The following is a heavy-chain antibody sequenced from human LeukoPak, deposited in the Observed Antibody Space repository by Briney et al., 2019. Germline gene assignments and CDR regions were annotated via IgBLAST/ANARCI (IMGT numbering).Heavy chain of an antibody. CDR2: ISPNSGGT. J-gene: IGHJ5*02. CDR3: ARDLITMVRGVIGDNWFDP. V-gene: IGHV1-2*02. CDR1: GYTFTGYY. D-gene: IGHD3-10*01. Sequence: ASVKVSCKASGYTFTGYYMHWVRQAPGQGLEWMGWISPNSGGTNYAQKFQGRVTMTRDTSISTAYMELSRLRSDDTAVYYCARDLITMVRGVIGDNWFDPWGQGTLVTVSS.